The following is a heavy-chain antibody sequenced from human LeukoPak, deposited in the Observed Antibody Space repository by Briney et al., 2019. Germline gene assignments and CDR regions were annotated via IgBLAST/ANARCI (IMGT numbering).Heavy chain of an antibody. Sequence: PGESLRLSCAASGFSFSSYSMNWVRQAPGKGLEWVAYINRYTTTTYYADPVKGRFTISRDNAKNSLYLQMNSLRVEDTAVYFCTRDPQALDFWGQGTLVTVSS. CDR2: INRYTTTT. CDR3: TRDPQALDF. J-gene: IGHJ4*02. V-gene: IGHV3-48*01. CDR1: GFSFSSYS.